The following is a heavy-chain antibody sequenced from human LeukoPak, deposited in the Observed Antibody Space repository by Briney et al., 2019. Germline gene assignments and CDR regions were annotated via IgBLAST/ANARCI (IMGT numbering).Heavy chain of an antibody. CDR1: GYTFTTYS. V-gene: IGHV7-4-1*02. CDR3: ARDAATIIFDH. CDR2: INANTGNP. D-gene: IGHD5-24*01. J-gene: IGHJ4*02. Sequence: GASVKVSCKASGYTFTTYSMNWLRQAPGQWLEWMGWINANTGNPTYAQGFTGRFVFSLDTSVSTAYLQISSLKAEDTAVYYCARDAATIIFDHWGQGTLVTVSS.